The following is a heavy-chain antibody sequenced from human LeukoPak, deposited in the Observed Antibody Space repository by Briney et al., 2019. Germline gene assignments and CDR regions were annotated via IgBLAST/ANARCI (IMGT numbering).Heavy chain of an antibody. CDR2: ISSSGSTI. J-gene: IGHJ4*02. Sequence: GGSLRLSCAASGFTFSSYEMNWVRQAPGKGLEWVSYISSSGSTIYYADSVKGRFTISRDNAKNSLYLQMNSLRAEDTAVYYCVRGKSTIFGVVISPYYFDYWGQGTLVTVSS. CDR3: VRGKSTIFGVVISPYYFDY. D-gene: IGHD3-3*01. CDR1: GFTFSSYE. V-gene: IGHV3-48*03.